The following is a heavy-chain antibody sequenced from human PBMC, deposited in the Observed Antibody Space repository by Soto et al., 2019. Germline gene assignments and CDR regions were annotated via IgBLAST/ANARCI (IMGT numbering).Heavy chain of an antibody. CDR2: MNPNSGNT. J-gene: IGHJ5*02. Sequence: QVQLVQSGAEVKKPGASVKVSCKASGYTFTSYDINWVRQATGQGLEWMGWMNPNSGNTGYAQKFQGRVTMTRNTSISTAYMALSSVRSEDTAVYCCARSSKLQYDILTGYYNWFDPWGQGTLVTVSS. CDR3: ARSSKLQYDILTGYYNWFDP. CDR1: GYTFTSYD. D-gene: IGHD3-9*01. V-gene: IGHV1-8*01.